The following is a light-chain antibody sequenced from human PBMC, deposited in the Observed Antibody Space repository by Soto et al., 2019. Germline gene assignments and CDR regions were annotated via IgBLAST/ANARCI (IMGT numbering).Light chain of an antibody. V-gene: IGKV1-39*01. J-gene: IGKJ4*01. CDR1: QSISTY. CDR2: AAS. Sequence: DIQMTQYPSSLSASVGDRVTITCRASQSISTYLNWYQQKPGKAPKVLIYAASSLQSGVPSRFSGTGSGTDLTLTISRLQPEDSATYYSQQSYTTPLTFGGGTKVEIK. CDR3: QQSYTTPLT.